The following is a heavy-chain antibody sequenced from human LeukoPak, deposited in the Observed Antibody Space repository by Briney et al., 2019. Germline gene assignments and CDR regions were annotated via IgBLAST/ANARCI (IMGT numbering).Heavy chain of an antibody. V-gene: IGHV1-2*06. D-gene: IGHD4-17*01. J-gene: IGHJ3*02. CDR1: GYTFTGYY. CDR3: ARNDYGGHDAFDI. Sequence: ASVKVSCKASGYTFTGYYMHWVRQAPGQGLEWMGRINPNSGGTNYAQKFQGRVTMTRDTSISTAYMEVSSLRSEDTAVYYCARNDYGGHDAFDIWGQGTVVTVSS. CDR2: INPNSGGT.